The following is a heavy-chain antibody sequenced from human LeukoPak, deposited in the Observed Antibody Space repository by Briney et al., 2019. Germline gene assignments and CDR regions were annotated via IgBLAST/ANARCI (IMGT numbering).Heavy chain of an antibody. Sequence: SETLSLTCTVSGGSISSSSYYWGWIRQPPGKGLEWIGSIYYSGSTYYNPSLKSRVAISVDTSKNQFSLKLNSVTAADTAVYYCARVRGYCTNTSCYVWFDPWGQGTLVTVSS. CDR1: GGSISSSSYY. CDR3: ARVRGYCTNTSCYVWFDP. D-gene: IGHD2-2*03. V-gene: IGHV4-39*07. J-gene: IGHJ5*02. CDR2: IYYSGST.